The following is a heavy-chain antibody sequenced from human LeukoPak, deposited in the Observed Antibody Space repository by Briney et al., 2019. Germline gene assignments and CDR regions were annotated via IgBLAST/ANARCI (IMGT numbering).Heavy chain of an antibody. CDR2: IYTSGST. CDR3: ARGKGLNNWFDP. V-gene: IGHV4-4*09. J-gene: IGHJ5*02. D-gene: IGHD3-16*01. Sequence: SETLSLTCTVSGGSISSYYWSWIRQPPGKGLEWIGYIYTSGSTNYNPSLKSRVTISVDTSKNQFSLKLSSVTAADTAVYYCARGKGLNNWFDPWGQGTLVTVSS. CDR1: GGSISSYY.